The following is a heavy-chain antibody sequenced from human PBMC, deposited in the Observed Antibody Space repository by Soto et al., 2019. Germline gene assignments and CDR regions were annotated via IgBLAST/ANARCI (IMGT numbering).Heavy chain of an antibody. D-gene: IGHD6-19*01. CDR3: ARGGGIAVAGSVLYYFDY. Sequence: SETLSLTCTVSGDSISSYYWSWIRQPPGKGLEWIGYIYYSGSTNYNPSLKSRVTISVDTSKNQFSLKLSSVTAADTAVYYCARGGGIAVAGSVLYYFDYWGQGTLVTVSS. CDR1: GDSISSYY. CDR2: IYYSGST. V-gene: IGHV4-59*01. J-gene: IGHJ4*02.